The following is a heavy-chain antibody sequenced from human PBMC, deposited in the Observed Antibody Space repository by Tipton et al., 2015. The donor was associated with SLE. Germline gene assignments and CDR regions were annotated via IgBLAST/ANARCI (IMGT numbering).Heavy chain of an antibody. CDR3: ARGGGAFHI. CDR2: IYYSGST. V-gene: IGHV4-30-4*01. J-gene: IGHJ3*02. CDR1: GCSISSGDYY. Sequence: SLRLSCTVSGCSISSGDYYLSWIRQPPGNGLEWMGYIYYSGSTYYNPSLKSRVTISVDTSKNQFSLKLSSVTAAGTAVYYCARGGGAFHIWVQVTMITVSS.